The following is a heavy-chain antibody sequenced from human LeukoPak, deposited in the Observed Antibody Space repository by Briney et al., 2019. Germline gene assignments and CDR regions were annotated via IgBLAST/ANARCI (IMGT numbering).Heavy chain of an antibody. CDR3: ARLEGYYDSSGYYGPFDY. CDR2: IYYSGST. CDR1: GGSISSYY. V-gene: IGHV4-59*01. Sequence: SETLSPTCTVSGGSISSYYWSWIRQPPGKGLEWIGYIYYSGSTNYNPSLKSRVTISVDTSKNQFSLKLSSVTAADTAVYYCARLEGYYDSSGYYGPFDYWGQGTLVTVSS. J-gene: IGHJ4*02. D-gene: IGHD3-22*01.